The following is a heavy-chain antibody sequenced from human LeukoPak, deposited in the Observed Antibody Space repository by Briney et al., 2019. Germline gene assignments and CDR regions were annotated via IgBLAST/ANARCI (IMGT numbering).Heavy chain of an antibody. J-gene: IGHJ4*02. CDR2: ISGSGGST. D-gene: IGHD1-26*01. CDR1: GFTFSSYA. Sequence: GGSLRLSCAASGFTFSSYAMSWVRQAPGKELEWFSAISGSGGSTYYADSVKGRFTISRDNSKNTLSLQMNSLRADDTAVYYCAKASTFSGSPVDYWGQGTLVTVSS. CDR3: AKASTFSGSPVDY. V-gene: IGHV3-23*01.